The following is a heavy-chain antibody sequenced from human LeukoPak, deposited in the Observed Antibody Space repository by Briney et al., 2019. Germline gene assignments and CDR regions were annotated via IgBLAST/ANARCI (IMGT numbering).Heavy chain of an antibody. D-gene: IGHD2-2*01. CDR3: ARGSGTLIDY. CDR1: GFTASSNY. V-gene: IGHV3-66*01. J-gene: IGHJ4*02. CDR2: IYSGGST. Sequence: SGGSLRLSCAASGFTASSNYMSWVRQAPGKGLEWDSVIYSGGSTYYADSVKGRFTISRDNSKNTLYLQMNSLRAEDTAVYYCARGSGTLIDYWGQGTLVTVSS.